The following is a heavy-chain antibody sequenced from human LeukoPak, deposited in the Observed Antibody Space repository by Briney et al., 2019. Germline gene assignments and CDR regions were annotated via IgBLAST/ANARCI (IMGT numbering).Heavy chain of an antibody. CDR3: ASGSFYGGVAFDY. Sequence: PGGSLRLSCAASGXTFSTYWMHWVRQAPGKGLVWVSRINSDESSTTYAASVKGRFTISRDNAKNTLYLQMNSLRADDTAVYYCASGSFYGGVAFDYWGQGTLVTVSS. CDR2: INSDESST. V-gene: IGHV3-74*01. D-gene: IGHD4-23*01. J-gene: IGHJ4*02. CDR1: GXTFSTYW.